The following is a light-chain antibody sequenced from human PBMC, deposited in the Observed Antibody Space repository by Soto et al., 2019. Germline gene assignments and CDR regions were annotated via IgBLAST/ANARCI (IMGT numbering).Light chain of an antibody. CDR2: DAS. V-gene: IGKV3-11*01. CDR1: QSVSSY. Sequence: EIVLTQSTATLSLSPGERATLSCRASQSVSSYLAWYQQKPGQAPRPLIYDASNRATGIPARFSGSGSGTDFTLTISSLEPEDFAVYYCQQRSNWPLTFGPGTKVDIK. CDR3: QQRSNWPLT. J-gene: IGKJ3*01.